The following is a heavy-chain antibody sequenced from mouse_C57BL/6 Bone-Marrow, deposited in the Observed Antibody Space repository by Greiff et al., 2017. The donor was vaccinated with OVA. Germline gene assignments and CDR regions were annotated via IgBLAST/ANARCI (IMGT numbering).Heavy chain of an antibody. CDR3: VRDAHYYYGSSPCAY. J-gene: IGHJ3*01. Sequence: DVMLVESGGGLVQSGRSLRLSCATSGFTFSDFYMAWVRQAPGKGLEWIAASRNKANDYTTEYSASVKGRFIVSRDTTQSILYLQMNALRAEDTAIYYCVRDAHYYYGSSPCAYWGQGTLVTVSA. CDR2: SRNKANDYTT. V-gene: IGHV7-1*01. CDR1: GFTFSDFY. D-gene: IGHD1-1*01.